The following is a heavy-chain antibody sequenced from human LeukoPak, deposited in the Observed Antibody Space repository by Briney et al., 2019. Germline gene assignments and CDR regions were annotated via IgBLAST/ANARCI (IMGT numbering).Heavy chain of an antibody. CDR1: GGSISSSSYY. Sequence: PSETLSLTCTVSGGSISSSSYYWGWIRQPPGKGLEWIGSIYYSGSTYYNPSLKSRVTISVDTSKNQFSLKLSSVTAADTAVYYCARDQMGATRNWFDPWGQGTLVTVSS. CDR3: ARDQMGATRNWFDP. J-gene: IGHJ5*02. D-gene: IGHD1-26*01. V-gene: IGHV4-39*07. CDR2: IYYSGST.